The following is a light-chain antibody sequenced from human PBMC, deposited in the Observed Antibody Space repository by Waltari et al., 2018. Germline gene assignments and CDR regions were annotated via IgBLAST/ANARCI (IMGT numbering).Light chain of an antibody. CDR2: DVF. Sequence: QFVLTQPRSVSGSPGQSVTISCTGTNSDFDTYKYVSWYQHHPGKAPKRLIYDVFNRPSGVPDRFSGSKAGNTASLTISGLQAEDEADYYCCSFAGSYNFGVFGGGTKLTVL. J-gene: IGLJ3*02. CDR3: CSFAGSYNFGV. V-gene: IGLV2-11*01. CDR1: NSDFDTYKY.